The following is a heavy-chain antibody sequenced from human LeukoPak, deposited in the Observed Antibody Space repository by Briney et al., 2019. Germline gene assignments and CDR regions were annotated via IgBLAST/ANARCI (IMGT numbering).Heavy chain of an antibody. V-gene: IGHV3-53*01. CDR1: GFTVSSNY. CDR3: ARLHCSSTSCYGGVGYYFDY. D-gene: IGHD2-2*01. J-gene: IGHJ4*02. Sequence: GGSLRLSCAASGFTVSSNYMSWVRQAPGKGLEWVSVIYSGGSTYYADSVKGRFTISRDNSKNTLYLQMNSLRAEDTAVYYCARLHCSSTSCYGGVGYYFDYWGQGTLVTVSS. CDR2: IYSGGST.